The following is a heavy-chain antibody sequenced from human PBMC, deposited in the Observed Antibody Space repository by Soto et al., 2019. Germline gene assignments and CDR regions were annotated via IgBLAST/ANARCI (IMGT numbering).Heavy chain of an antibody. D-gene: IGHD3-22*01. CDR3: ARSYYDSTGFAVDP. Sequence: QMQLQASGPGLVKPSETLSLTCNVSGASVSHGYWSWIRQPPGKGLEWIGFMYFGGSFNYNPSLTSRATVSVETSKNQFSMKLTFVTASDTAVYYCARSYYDSTGFAVDPWGQGTLVPVSS. V-gene: IGHV4-59*02. CDR1: GASVSHGY. CDR2: MYFGGSF. J-gene: IGHJ5*02.